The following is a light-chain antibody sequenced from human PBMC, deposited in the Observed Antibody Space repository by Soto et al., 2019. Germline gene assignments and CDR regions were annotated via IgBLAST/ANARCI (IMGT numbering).Light chain of an antibody. V-gene: IGKV3-20*01. CDR3: LRYSSSQWT. Sequence: EIVLTQSPGTLSLSPGERATLSCRASQSVSSNYLVWYQQKPGQAPRLLIFGASNRATGIPARFSGSGSGTDFTLTITGLEPEDFAVYFCLRYSSSQWTFGQGTKVDIK. J-gene: IGKJ1*01. CDR1: QSVSSNY. CDR2: GAS.